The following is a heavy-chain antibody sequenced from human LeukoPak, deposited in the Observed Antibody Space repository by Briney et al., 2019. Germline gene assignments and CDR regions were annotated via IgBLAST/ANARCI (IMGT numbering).Heavy chain of an antibody. V-gene: IGHV7-4-1*02. CDR2: INTNTGNP. Sequence: ASVKVSCKASGFTFTSYAMNWVRQAPGQGLEWMGWINTNTGNPTYAQGFTGRFVLSLDTSVSTAYLQISSLKAEDTAVYYCARCPRGYCSSTSCYTFIAYGMDVWGQGTTVTVSS. CDR3: ARCPRGYCSSTSCYTFIAYGMDV. D-gene: IGHD2-2*02. J-gene: IGHJ6*02. CDR1: GFTFTSYA.